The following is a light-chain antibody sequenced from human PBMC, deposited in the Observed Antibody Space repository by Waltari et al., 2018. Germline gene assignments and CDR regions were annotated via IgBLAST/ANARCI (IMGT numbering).Light chain of an antibody. J-gene: IGKJ1*01. CDR3: QQHGTLPAT. CDR2: RAS. CDR1: QIVGSSS. V-gene: IGKV3-20*01. Sequence: EIVLTQSPGTASLSPGERVTLSCRASQIVGSSSLAWYQQKPGQAPRLVIYRASRRATGIPDRFSGSGLGTDFSLTISRLEPEDFAVYYCQQHGTLPATFGQGTKVEIK.